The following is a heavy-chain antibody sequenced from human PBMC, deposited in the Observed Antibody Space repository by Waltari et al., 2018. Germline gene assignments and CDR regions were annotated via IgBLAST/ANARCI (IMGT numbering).Heavy chain of an antibody. Sequence: QVQLQESGPGLVKPSGTLSLTCAVSGGSISSSNWLSWVRQPPGKGLEWIGEIYHSGSTNYNPSLKSRVTISVDKSKNQFSLKLSSVTAADTAVYYCARVSWDLAEAVAEYNWFDPWGQGTLVTVSS. J-gene: IGHJ5*02. CDR3: ARVSWDLAEAVAEYNWFDP. CDR1: GGSISSSNW. V-gene: IGHV4-4*02. D-gene: IGHD6-19*01. CDR2: IYHSGST.